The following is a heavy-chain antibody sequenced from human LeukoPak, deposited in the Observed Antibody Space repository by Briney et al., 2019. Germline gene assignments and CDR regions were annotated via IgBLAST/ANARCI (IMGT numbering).Heavy chain of an antibody. D-gene: IGHD3-10*01. Sequence: SETLSLTCAVYGGSFSGYYWSWIRQPPGKGLEWIGSIHYSGTTCYNPSLKSRVTISVDMSNNQFSLELSSVTAADTAVYYCASYYASGSSRFDYWGQGTLVTVSS. CDR3: ASYYASGSSRFDY. CDR2: IHYSGTT. V-gene: IGHV4-34*01. J-gene: IGHJ4*02. CDR1: GGSFSGYY.